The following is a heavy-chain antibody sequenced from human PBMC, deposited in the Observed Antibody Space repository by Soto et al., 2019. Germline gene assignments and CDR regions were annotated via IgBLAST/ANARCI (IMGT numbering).Heavy chain of an antibody. D-gene: IGHD3-16*01. CDR1: GYSFTRYG. V-gene: IGHV1-18*01. J-gene: IGHJ6*02. CDR3: AMVYVYVTPSPHYV. CDR2: INAYNGNT. Sequence: QVHLVQSGAEVKNPGASVKVSCKASGYSFTRYGIGWARQAPGQGLEWMGWINAYNGNTNSAQNLQGRLPLTTDTSTTTAYMELRSLISNDTAIYYCAMVYVYVTPSPHYVCGQGTTVTVSS.